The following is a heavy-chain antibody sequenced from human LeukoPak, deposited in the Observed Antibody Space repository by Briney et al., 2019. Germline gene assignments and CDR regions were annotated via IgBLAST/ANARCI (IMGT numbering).Heavy chain of an antibody. CDR1: GFTFTTYW. V-gene: IGHV3-7*01. D-gene: IGHD3-22*01. CDR3: ARDTGAYYDSGGLDY. CDR2: IKQDGTEK. Sequence: GGSLRLSCAASGFTFTTYWMSWVRQAPGKGLEGVANIKQDGTEKYYVDSVKGRFTISRDNAKNSLYLQMNSLRVEDTAVYYCARDTGAYYDSGGLDYWGQGTLVTVSS. J-gene: IGHJ4*02.